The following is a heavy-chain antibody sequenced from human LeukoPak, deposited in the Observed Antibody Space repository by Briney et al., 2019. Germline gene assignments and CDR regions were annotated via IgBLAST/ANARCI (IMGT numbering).Heavy chain of an antibody. J-gene: IGHJ4*02. Sequence: GGSLRLSCAASGYTFSDYYMSWIRQAPGKGLEWVSYISSSSSYTNYADSVKGRFTISRDNAKNSLYLQMNSLRAEDTAVYYCARDRGYYYDSSGYREIDYWGQGTLVTVSS. CDR2: ISSSSSYT. CDR3: ARDRGYYYDSSGYREIDY. D-gene: IGHD3-22*01. V-gene: IGHV3-11*06. CDR1: GYTFSDYY.